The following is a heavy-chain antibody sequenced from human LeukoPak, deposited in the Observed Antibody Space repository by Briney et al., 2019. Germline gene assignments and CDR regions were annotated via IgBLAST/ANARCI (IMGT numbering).Heavy chain of an antibody. Sequence: GGSLRLSCSASGFSFSTYGMSWVRQAPRKGLEWVSTIYGSDDTTRYAESVKGRFTTSRDNSKETLYLQMNNLRAEDTAVYYCAKDQRPDTGYDIDYWGQGTLVTVSS. CDR2: IYGSDDTT. CDR1: GFSFSTYG. V-gene: IGHV3-23*01. D-gene: IGHD3-9*01. CDR3: AKDQRPDTGYDIDY. J-gene: IGHJ4*02.